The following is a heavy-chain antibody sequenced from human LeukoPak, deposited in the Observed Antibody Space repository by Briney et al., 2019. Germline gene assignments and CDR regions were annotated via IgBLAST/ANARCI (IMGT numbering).Heavy chain of an antibody. CDR1: GYTFTSFA. CDR2: INTITGNP. Sequence: ASVKVSCKASGYTFTSFAINWVRQAPGQGPEWMGWINTITGNPMYAQGFTGRFVFSLDTSVSTAYLQISSLRAEDTAVYYCARSPVGATTDHDYWGQGTLVTVSS. V-gene: IGHV7-4-1*02. J-gene: IGHJ4*02. D-gene: IGHD1-26*01. CDR3: ARSPVGATTDHDY.